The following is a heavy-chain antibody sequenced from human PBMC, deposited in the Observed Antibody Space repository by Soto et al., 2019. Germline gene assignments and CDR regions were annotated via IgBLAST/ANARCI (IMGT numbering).Heavy chain of an antibody. CDR1: GGSISSSSYY. CDR3: ARRGRRGYDSEFAFDI. D-gene: IGHD5-12*01. CDR2: IYYSGST. Sequence: PSETLSLTCTVSGGSISSSSYYWGWLRQPPGKGLEWIGSIYYSGSTYYNPSLKSRVTISVDTSKNQFSLKLSSVTAADTAVYYCARRGRRGYDSEFAFDIWGQRTMVT. J-gene: IGHJ3*02. V-gene: IGHV4-39*01.